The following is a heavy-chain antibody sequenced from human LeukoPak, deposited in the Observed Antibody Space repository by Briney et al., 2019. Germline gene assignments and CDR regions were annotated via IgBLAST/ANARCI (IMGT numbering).Heavy chain of an antibody. CDR3: ARVSTVTTFEYFQH. V-gene: IGHV1-69*05. CDR1: GGTFSSYA. J-gene: IGHJ1*01. D-gene: IGHD4-17*01. CDR2: IIPIFGIA. Sequence: SVKVSCKASGGTFSSYAISWVRQAPGQGLEWMGRIIPIFGIANYAQKFQGRVTITTDESTSTAYIELSSLRSEDTAVYYCARVSTVTTFEYFQHWGQGTLVTVSS.